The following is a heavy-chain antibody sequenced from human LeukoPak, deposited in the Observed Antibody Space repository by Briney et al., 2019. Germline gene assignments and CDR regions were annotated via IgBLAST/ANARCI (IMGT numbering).Heavy chain of an antibody. CDR1: GFTFSNNG. CDR2: TRYDESKT. J-gene: IGHJ4*02. Sequence: GGSLRLSCAASGFTFSNNGMHWVRQTPGKGLEWVAFTRYDESKTFYGDSVRGRFTISRDNSKITLYLQMNSLTTDDSAVYYCAKARYSGSPALDFWGQGTLVTVSS. D-gene: IGHD1-26*01. V-gene: IGHV3-30*02. CDR3: AKARYSGSPALDF.